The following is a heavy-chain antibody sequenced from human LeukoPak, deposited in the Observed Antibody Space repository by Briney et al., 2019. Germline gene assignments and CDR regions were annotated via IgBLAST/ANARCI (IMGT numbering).Heavy chain of an antibody. CDR3: ARDRGGYTYSHDY. CDR1: GGSISSYY. J-gene: IGHJ4*02. V-gene: IGHV4-59*12. Sequence: SETLSLTCTVSGGSISSYYWSWIRQPPGKGLEWLGYIYYSGSTNYNPSLKSRVTISMDKSKNQLSLKLNFVTAADTAVYYCARDRGGYTYSHDYWGQGTLVTVSS. D-gene: IGHD5-18*01. CDR2: IYYSGST.